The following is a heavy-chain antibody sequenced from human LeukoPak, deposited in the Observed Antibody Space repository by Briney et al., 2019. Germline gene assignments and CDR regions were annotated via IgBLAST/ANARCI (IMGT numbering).Heavy chain of an antibody. J-gene: IGHJ4*02. CDR1: GFTFSDYW. Sequence: GGSLRLSCAASGFTFSDYWMTWVRQAPGRGLEWVAVIKQDGSDKYYVDSLKGRFTISRDNAKNSLYLQMNSLRAEDTAVYYCARGVPTGVDCFDYWGQGTLVTVSS. D-gene: IGHD2-8*02. V-gene: IGHV3-7*01. CDR2: IKQDGSDK. CDR3: ARGVPTGVDCFDY.